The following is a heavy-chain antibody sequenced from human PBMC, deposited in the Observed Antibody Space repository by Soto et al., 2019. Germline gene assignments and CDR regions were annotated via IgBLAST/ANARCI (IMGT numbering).Heavy chain of an antibody. J-gene: IGHJ4*02. CDR3: ARTPGWNYFDY. D-gene: IGHD6-19*01. CDR2: INPNSGGT. Sequence: GASVKVSCKASGYTFTGYYMHWVRQAPGQGLEWMGWINPNSGGTSYAQKFQGWVTMTRDTSISTAYMELSRLRSDDTAVYYCARTPGWNYFDYWGQGTLVTVSS. CDR1: GYTFTGYY. V-gene: IGHV1-2*04.